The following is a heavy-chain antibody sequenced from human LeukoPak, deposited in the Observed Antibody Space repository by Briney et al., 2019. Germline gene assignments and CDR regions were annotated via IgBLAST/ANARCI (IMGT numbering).Heavy chain of an antibody. Sequence: GGSLRLSCAASGFTFSNYWMSWVRQAPGKGLEWVANIKQDGSEKYYVDSVKGRFTISRDNAKNSLYLQMNSLRAEDTAVYYCARERVVVVIPAGGSAFDIWGQGTMVTVSS. CDR2: IKQDGSEK. CDR1: GFTFSNYW. V-gene: IGHV3-7*01. D-gene: IGHD3-22*01. J-gene: IGHJ3*02. CDR3: ARERVVVVIPAGGSAFDI.